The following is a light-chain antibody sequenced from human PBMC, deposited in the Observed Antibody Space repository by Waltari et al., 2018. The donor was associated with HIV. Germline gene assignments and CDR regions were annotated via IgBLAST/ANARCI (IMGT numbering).Light chain of an antibody. CDR1: TSNIRSNT. J-gene: IGLJ3*02. V-gene: IGLV1-44*01. CDR2: NNH. CDR3: AAWDDSLNGPV. Sequence: QSVLTQPPSASGTPGQRVTISCSGSTSNIRSNTVNWYQQLPGTAPKPRIYNNHQRPSGVPDRFSGSKSGTSASLAISGLQSEDEADYYCAAWDDSLNGPVFGGGTKLTVL.